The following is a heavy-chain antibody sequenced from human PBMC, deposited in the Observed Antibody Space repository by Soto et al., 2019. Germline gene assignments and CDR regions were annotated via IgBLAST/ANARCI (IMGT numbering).Heavy chain of an antibody. J-gene: IGHJ4*02. Sequence: PSETLSLTCAVSGDSISSYYCSWIRQPAGKELEWIGRIYNSGSTNYNPSLKSRVTMSVDTSNNKYSLKLRSVTAAATAAYYCGRERIPLWVVDYWGQGTLVTVSS. CDR1: GDSISSYY. CDR3: GRERIPLWVVDY. V-gene: IGHV4-4*07. D-gene: IGHD5-18*01. CDR2: IYNSGST.